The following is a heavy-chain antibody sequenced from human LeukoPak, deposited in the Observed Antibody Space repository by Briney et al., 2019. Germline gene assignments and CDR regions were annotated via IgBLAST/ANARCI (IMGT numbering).Heavy chain of an antibody. CDR3: ARSSLIYYDSSGYYWGNDAFDI. CDR2: IYYSGST. CDR1: GGSISSSSYY. D-gene: IGHD3-22*01. Sequence: SETLSLTCTVSGGSISSSSYYWGWIRQTPGKGLEWIGSIYYSGSTFYSSSLKSRVTISVDTSKNQFSLKLSSVTAADTAVYYCARSSLIYYDSSGYYWGNDAFDIWGQGTMVTVSS. V-gene: IGHV4-39*01. J-gene: IGHJ3*02.